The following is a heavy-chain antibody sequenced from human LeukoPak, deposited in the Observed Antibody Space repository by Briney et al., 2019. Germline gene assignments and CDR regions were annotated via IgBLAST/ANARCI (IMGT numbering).Heavy chain of an antibody. V-gene: IGHV1-8*01. D-gene: IGHD6-19*01. J-gene: IGHJ4*02. Sequence: ASVKVSCKASGYTFTNYDINWVRQATGQGPEWMGWMNPNSGNTGYAQKFQGRVTMTRNTSISTAYMELSSLRSEDTAVYYCAREGYSSGWYLLDYWGQGTLVTVSS. CDR2: MNPNSGNT. CDR3: AREGYSSGWYLLDY. CDR1: GYTFTNYD.